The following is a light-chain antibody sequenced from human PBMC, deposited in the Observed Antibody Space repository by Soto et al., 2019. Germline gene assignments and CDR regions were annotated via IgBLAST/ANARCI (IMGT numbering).Light chain of an antibody. CDR1: QTVYNY. CDR2: DAS. V-gene: IGKV3-11*01. CDR3: QQRYDWPLT. Sequence: EIVLTQSPGTLSLSPGERATLSCRASQTVYNYLVWYQQRPGQAPRLLISDASNRATGIPARFSGSGSGTDFTLTINSLEPEDLAIYFCQQRYDWPLTFGGGSKIEMK. J-gene: IGKJ4*01.